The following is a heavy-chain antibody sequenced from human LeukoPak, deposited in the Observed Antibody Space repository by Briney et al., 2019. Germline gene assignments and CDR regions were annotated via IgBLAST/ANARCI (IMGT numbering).Heavy chain of an antibody. CDR3: ARDLGLGIVVVPAAMRDLTWFDP. CDR2: INAGNGNT. D-gene: IGHD2-2*01. V-gene: IGHV1-3*01. J-gene: IGHJ5*02. CDR1: GYTFTSYA. Sequence: ASVKVSCKASGYTFTSYAMHWVRQAPGQRLEWMGWINAGNGNTKYSQKLQGRVTMTTDTSTSTAYMELRSLRSDDTAVYYCARDLGLGIVVVPAAMRDLTWFDPWGQGTLVTVSS.